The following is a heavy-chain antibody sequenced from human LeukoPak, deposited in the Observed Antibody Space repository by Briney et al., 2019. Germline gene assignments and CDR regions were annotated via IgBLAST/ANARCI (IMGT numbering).Heavy chain of an antibody. Sequence: PGGSLRLSCAASGFTFSSYWMHWVRHVPGKGLVWVSRISGDGSSTSYADSVKGRFTISRDNDKNTLYLQMKSLRAEDTAVYYCAREAGGRELEWGQGTLVTVSS. D-gene: IGHD6-13*01. J-gene: IGHJ4*02. CDR2: ISGDGSST. V-gene: IGHV3-74*01. CDR1: GFTFSSYW. CDR3: AREAGGRELE.